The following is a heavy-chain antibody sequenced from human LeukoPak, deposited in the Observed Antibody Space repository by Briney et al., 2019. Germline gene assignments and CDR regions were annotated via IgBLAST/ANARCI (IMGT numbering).Heavy chain of an antibody. V-gene: IGHV4-59*01. J-gene: IGHJ4*02. CDR3: ARVVLGGYDSSYTTFDY. Sequence: PSETLSLTCTVSGGSITNYYWSWIRQPPGKGLEWIAYIHYSGSANYNPSLKSRVTISLDTSKNQLSLKLSSVTAADTAVYYCARVVLGGYDSSYTTFDYWGQGTLVTVSS. D-gene: IGHD6-13*01. CDR2: IHYSGSA. CDR1: GGSITNYY.